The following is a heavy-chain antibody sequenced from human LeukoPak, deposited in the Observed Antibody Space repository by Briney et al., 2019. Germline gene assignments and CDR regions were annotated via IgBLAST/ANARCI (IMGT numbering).Heavy chain of an antibody. CDR3: ARLKGTARSPFDY. Sequence: GAALQISYKGSGYSFTSYWIGWGRQMPGKGVGWMGIIYPGDSDTRYSPSFQGQVTISADKSISTAYLQWSSLKASDTAMHYCARLKGTARSPFDYWGQGTLVTVSS. CDR2: IYPGDSDT. D-gene: IGHD5-24*01. V-gene: IGHV5-51*01. CDR1: GYSFTSYW. J-gene: IGHJ4*02.